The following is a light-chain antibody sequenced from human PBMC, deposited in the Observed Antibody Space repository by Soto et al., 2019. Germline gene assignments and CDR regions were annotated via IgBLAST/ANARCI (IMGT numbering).Light chain of an antibody. CDR2: GNK. V-gene: IGLV1-40*01. CDR3: QSCDSSLSHVL. J-gene: IGLJ2*01. CDR1: SSNIGAGYD. Sequence: QSVLTQPPSVSGAPGQRVTISCSGSSSNIGAGYDVHWYQQLPGTAPKLLIFGNKNRPSGVPDRFSGSKSGTSASLAMTGLQAEDEADYYCQSCDSSLSHVLFGGGTKVTVL.